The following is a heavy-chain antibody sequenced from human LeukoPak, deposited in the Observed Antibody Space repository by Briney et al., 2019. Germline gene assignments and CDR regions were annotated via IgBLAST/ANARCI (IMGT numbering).Heavy chain of an antibody. V-gene: IGHV3-48*01. CDR2: ISSSSSTI. CDR3: ARPSGGSGYYDFWSGWYSDL. D-gene: IGHD3-3*01. CDR1: RFTFSSYS. J-gene: IGHJ2*01. Sequence: GGSLRLSCAASRFTFSSYSMNWVRQGPGKGLEWVSYISSSSSTIYYADSVKGRFTISRDNAKNSLYLQMNSLRAEDTAVYYCARPSGGSGYYDFWSGWYSDLWGRGTLVTVSS.